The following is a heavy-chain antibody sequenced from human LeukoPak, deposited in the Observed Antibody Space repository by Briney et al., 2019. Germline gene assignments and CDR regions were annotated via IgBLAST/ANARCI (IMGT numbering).Heavy chain of an antibody. CDR1: GGSVSSGSYY. CDR2: IYYSGST. CDR3: ARATKVSSSSWYPGLNYGKDV. D-gene: IGHD6-13*01. V-gene: IGHV4-61*01. Sequence: SETLSLTCTVSGGSVSSGSYYWSWIRQPPGKGLEWIGYIYYSGSTNYNPSLKSRVTISVDTSKNQFSLKLSSVTAADTAVYYCARATKVSSSSWYPGLNYGKDVWGKGTTVTVSS. J-gene: IGHJ6*04.